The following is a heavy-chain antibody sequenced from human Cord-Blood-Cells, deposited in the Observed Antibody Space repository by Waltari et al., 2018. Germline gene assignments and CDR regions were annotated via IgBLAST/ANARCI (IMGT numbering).Heavy chain of an antibody. CDR1: GYSISSGYY. D-gene: IGHD6-6*01. J-gene: IGHJ4*02. Sequence: QVQLQESGPGLVKPSETLSLTCTVYGYSISSGYYWGWIRQPPGKGLEWIGSIYHSGSTYYNPSLKSRVTISVDTSKNQFSLKLSSVTAADTAVYYCARGPIQLDYWGQGTLVTVSS. CDR3: ARGPIQLDY. CDR2: IYHSGST. V-gene: IGHV4-38-2*02.